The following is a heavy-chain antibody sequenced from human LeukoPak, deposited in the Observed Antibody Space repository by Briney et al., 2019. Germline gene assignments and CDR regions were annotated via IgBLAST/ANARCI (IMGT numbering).Heavy chain of an antibody. CDR3: ARGAYYYED. Sequence: GGSLRLSCAASGFTFSSHSMNWVRQAPGKGLEWVSYISSSSSTMYYADSVKGRFTISRDNARNSLYLQMNSLRAEDTAVYYCARGAYYYEDWGQGTLVTVSS. V-gene: IGHV3-48*01. J-gene: IGHJ4*02. CDR1: GFTFSSHS. D-gene: IGHD3-22*01. CDR2: ISSSSSTM.